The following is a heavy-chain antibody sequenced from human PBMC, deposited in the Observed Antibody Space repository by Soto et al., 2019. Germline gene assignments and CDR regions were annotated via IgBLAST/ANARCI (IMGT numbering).Heavy chain of an antibody. J-gene: IGHJ6*03. D-gene: IGHD4-17*01. V-gene: IGHV1-18*01. Sequence: QVQLVQSGAEVKKPGASVKVSCKASGYTFTSYGISWVRQAPGQGLEWMGWISAYNGNTNYAQKLQGRGTMTTDTSTSTGYMELRSLRSDDTAVYYCAREHLPSDYAVYYYYMDVWGKGTTVTVSS. CDR1: GYTFTSYG. CDR2: ISAYNGNT. CDR3: AREHLPSDYAVYYYYMDV.